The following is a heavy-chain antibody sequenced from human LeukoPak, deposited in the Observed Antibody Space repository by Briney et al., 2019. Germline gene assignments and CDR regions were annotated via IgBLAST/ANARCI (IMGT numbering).Heavy chain of an antibody. J-gene: IGHJ4*02. CDR3: ARGPVWPDY. CDR1: GGSFSGYY. CDR2: INHSGST. Sequence: SETLSFTCAVYGGSFSGYYWSWIRQPPGKGLEWIGEINHSGSTNYNPSLKSRVTISVDTSKNQFSLKLSSVTAADTAVYYCARGPVWPDYWGQGTLVTVSS. D-gene: IGHD2-8*01. V-gene: IGHV4-34*01.